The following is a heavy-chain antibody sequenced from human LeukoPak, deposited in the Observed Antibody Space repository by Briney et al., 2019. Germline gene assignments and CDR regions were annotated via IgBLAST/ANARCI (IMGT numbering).Heavy chain of an antibody. CDR2: ISGSGGST. Sequence: PGGSLRLSCAASGFTFISYAMSWVRPAPGKGLEWVSAISGSGGSTYYADSVKGRFTISRDNSKNTLYLQMNSLRAEDTAVYYCAKGGTSPLDYWGQGTLVTVSS. D-gene: IGHD2-2*01. V-gene: IGHV3-23*01. J-gene: IGHJ4*02. CDR3: AKGGTSPLDY. CDR1: GFTFISYA.